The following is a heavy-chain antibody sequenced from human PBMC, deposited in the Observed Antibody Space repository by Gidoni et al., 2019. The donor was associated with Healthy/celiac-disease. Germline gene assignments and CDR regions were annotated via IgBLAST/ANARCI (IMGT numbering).Heavy chain of an antibody. CDR2: ISSSSSTI. CDR3: AREAVAGTFDYYGMDV. CDR1: GFTFISYS. D-gene: IGHD6-19*01. V-gene: IGHV3-48*02. Sequence: EVQLVESGGGLVQPGGSLRLSCAASGFTFISYSMNWVRQAPGKGLEWVSYISSSSSTIYYADSVKGRFTISRDNAKNSLYLQMNSLRDEDTAVYYCAREAVAGTFDYYGMDVWGQGTTVTVSS. J-gene: IGHJ6*02.